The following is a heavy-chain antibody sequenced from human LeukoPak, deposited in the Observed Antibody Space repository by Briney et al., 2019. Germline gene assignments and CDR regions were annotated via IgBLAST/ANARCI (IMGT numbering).Heavy chain of an antibody. J-gene: IGHJ4*02. V-gene: IGHV4-31*03. D-gene: IGHD2-2*01. CDR2: IYHSGTA. Sequence: SETLSLTCTVSGGSISSGTYFWTWIRQHPGKGLEWIGYIYHSGTAYYNPSLKSRVAISVDTSKNQFSLRVNSVTAADSAIYYCARAASPGYCSSTSCHPSFDNWGQGTLVTVSS. CDR3: ARAASPGYCSSTSCHPSFDN. CDR1: GGSISSGTYF.